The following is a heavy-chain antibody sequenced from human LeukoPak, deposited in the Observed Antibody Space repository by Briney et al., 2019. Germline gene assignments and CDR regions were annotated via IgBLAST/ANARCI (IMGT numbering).Heavy chain of an antibody. CDR2: IYTRGST. J-gene: IGHJ3*02. CDR3: ARGRYCSADICSGGDAFDI. Sequence: SETLSLTCTVSAGSITNYYWSWIRQPAGKGLEWIGRIYTRGSTNYNPSLKSRVTISVETSKNQFSLKLSSVTAADTAVYYCARGRYCSADICSGGDAFDIWGQGTMVSVSS. V-gene: IGHV4-4*07. D-gene: IGHD2-15*01. CDR1: AGSITNYY.